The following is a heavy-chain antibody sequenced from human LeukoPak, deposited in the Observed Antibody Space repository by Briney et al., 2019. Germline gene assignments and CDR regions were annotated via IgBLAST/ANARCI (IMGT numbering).Heavy chain of an antibody. CDR1: TFTFTPGW. V-gene: IGHV3-7*01. Sequence: PGGSLRLSCEASTFTFTPGWMSWVRQAPAKGLEWVAMMKRDGGEKHYVDSVRGRFTISRDNAKNSLYLQMDSLRDEDTAVYYCASLDTAHPSGVHWGQGTLVTVSS. CDR2: MKRDGGEK. J-gene: IGHJ4*02. D-gene: IGHD5-18*01. CDR3: ASLDTAHPSGVH.